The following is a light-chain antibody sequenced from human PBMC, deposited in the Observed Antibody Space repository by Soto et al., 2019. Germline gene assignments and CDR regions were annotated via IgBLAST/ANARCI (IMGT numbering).Light chain of an antibody. Sequence: ELVLTQSPGTLSLSPGDRATLSCRASQSVSSSYLAWYQQKPSQAPRLLIYGASRRATGIPDRFSGSGSGTDVTLTISRLEPEDCAVYYCQQYGILPWTFGQGTKVEIK. CDR2: GAS. J-gene: IGKJ1*01. V-gene: IGKV3-20*01. CDR1: QSVSSSY. CDR3: QQYGILPWT.